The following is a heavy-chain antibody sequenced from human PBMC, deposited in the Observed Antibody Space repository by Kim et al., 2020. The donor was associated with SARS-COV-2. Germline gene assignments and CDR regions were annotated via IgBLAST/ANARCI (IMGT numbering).Heavy chain of an antibody. J-gene: IGHJ4*02. CDR1: GYTFTSYA. CDR3: ARGYSPRFVVVVADTPGSYFDY. Sequence: ASVKVSCKASGYTFTSYAMHWVRQAPGQRLEWMGWINAGNGNTKYSQKFQGRVTITRDTSASTAYMELSSLRSEDTAVYYCARGYSPRFVVVVADTPGSYFDYWGQGTLVTVSS. V-gene: IGHV1-3*01. D-gene: IGHD2-15*01. CDR2: INAGNGNT.